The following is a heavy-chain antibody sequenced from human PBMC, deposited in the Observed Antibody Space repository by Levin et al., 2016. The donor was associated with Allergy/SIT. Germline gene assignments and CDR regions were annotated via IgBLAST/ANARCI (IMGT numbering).Heavy chain of an antibody. V-gene: IGHV4-59*08. CDR2: VYYSGST. D-gene: IGHD6-19*01. Sequence: WIRQPPGKGLEWIGYVYYSGSTNYNPSLKSRVTISVDTSKNQFSLKLSSVTAADTAVYYCARGGRRIAVAGGYWGQGTLVTVSS. CDR3: ARGGRRIAVAGGY. J-gene: IGHJ4*02.